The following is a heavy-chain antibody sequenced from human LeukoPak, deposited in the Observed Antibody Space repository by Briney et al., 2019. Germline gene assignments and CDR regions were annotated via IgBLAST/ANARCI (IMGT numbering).Heavy chain of an antibody. Sequence: GWSLRLSCTASGFTLSSYAMAWVRQAPGKGLDWVSTISDSGGSTFYADSVKGRFTISRDNSRNIVFLQINSLRAEDTAMYYCTGLYGGSYAYWGRGTLVTVSS. J-gene: IGHJ4*02. CDR1: GFTLSSYA. CDR2: ISDSGGST. V-gene: IGHV3-23*01. D-gene: IGHD1-26*01. CDR3: TGLYGGSYAY.